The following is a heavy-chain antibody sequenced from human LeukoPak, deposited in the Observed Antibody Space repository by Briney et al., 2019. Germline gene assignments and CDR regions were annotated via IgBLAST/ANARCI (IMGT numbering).Heavy chain of an antibody. J-gene: IGHJ4*02. Sequence: GGSLRLSRAASGFTFSSYAMSWVRQAPGKGLEWVSAISGSGGSTYYADSVKGRFTISRDNSKNTLYLQMNSLRAEDTAVYYCAKHRSALSVRFDYWGQGTLVTVSS. CDR2: ISGSGGST. V-gene: IGHV3-23*01. CDR1: GFTFSSYA. CDR3: AKHRSALSVRFDY. D-gene: IGHD3-10*01.